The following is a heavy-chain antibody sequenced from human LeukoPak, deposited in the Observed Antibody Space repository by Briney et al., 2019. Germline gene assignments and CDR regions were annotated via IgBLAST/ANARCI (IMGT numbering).Heavy chain of an antibody. Sequence: GGSLRLSCAASGFTFSTYSMNWVRQAPGKGLEWISYIGSGLSPIYYADSVKGRFTISRDNSKNSLYLRINSLRAEDTAVYYCARDYYRSGSHPFDFWGRGTRVTVSS. V-gene: IGHV3-48*04. D-gene: IGHD3-10*01. CDR3: ARDYYRSGSHPFDF. J-gene: IGHJ4*02. CDR2: IGSGLSPI. CDR1: GFTFSTYS.